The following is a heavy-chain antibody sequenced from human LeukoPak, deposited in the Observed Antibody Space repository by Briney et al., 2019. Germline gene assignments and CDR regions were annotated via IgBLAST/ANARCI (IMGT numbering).Heavy chain of an antibody. Sequence: PSETLSLTCTVSGGSISSYYWSWIRQPPGKGLEWIGYIYYSGSTNYNPSLKSRVTISVDTSKNRFSLKLSSVTAADTAVYYCARLGYCSGGSCYRKYYYYGMDVWGQGTTVTVSS. V-gene: IGHV4-59*01. CDR2: IYYSGST. J-gene: IGHJ6*02. CDR3: ARLGYCSGGSCYRKYYYYGMDV. CDR1: GGSISSYY. D-gene: IGHD2-15*01.